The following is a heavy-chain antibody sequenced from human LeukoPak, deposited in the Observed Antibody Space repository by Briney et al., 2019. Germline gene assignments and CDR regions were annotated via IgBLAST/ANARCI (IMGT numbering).Heavy chain of an antibody. D-gene: IGHD2-2*01. CDR2: IHGSGGGT. CDR3: AKGREWVVVPAALDV. CDR1: AISFSTYA. V-gene: IGHV3-23*01. Sequence: GGSLRLSCTAPAISFSTYAMTWLRQAPGKGLEWVSSIHGSGGGTNYADSVKGRFTISRDNSKKTLFLQMNRLRVDDTAVYYCAKGREWVVVPAALDVWGQGTTVTVSS. J-gene: IGHJ6*02.